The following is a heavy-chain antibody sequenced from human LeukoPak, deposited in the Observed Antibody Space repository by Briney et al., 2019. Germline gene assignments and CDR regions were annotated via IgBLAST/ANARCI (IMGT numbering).Heavy chain of an antibody. J-gene: IGHJ4*02. CDR2: IYSDGST. CDR3: ARDRYYYDSSGYRTYYFDY. D-gene: IGHD3-22*01. CDR1: GFTVSTNY. Sequence: RGTLRLSCAASGFTVSTNYMSWVRQAPGKGLEWVSIIYSDGSTYYADSVKGRFTISRDNSKSTLYLQMNSLRAEDTAVYYCARDRYYYDSSGYRTYYFDYWGQGTLVTVSS. V-gene: IGHV3-66*01.